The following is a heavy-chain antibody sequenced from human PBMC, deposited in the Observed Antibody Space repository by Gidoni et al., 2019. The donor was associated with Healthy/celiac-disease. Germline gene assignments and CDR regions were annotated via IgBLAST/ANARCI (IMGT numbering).Heavy chain of an antibody. CDR3: ARDHEEGLPSLNWFDP. Sequence: QVQLVQSGAEVKKPGASVKVSCKASGYTFTSYGISWVRQAPGQGLEWLGWISAYNGNTNYAQKLQGRVTMTTDTSTSTAYMELRSLRSDDTAVYYCARDHEEGLPSLNWFDPWGQGTLVTVSS. V-gene: IGHV1-18*01. CDR2: ISAYNGNT. J-gene: IGHJ5*02. CDR1: GYTFTSYG. D-gene: IGHD2-15*01.